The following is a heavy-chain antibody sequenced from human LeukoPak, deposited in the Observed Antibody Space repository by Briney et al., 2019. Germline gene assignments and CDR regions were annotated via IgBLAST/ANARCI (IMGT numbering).Heavy chain of an antibody. CDR2: IYYSGST. D-gene: IGHD3-16*01. Sequence: SETLSLTCTVSGGSISSYYGSWIRQPPGKGLEWIGYIYYSGSTNYNPSLKSRVTISVDTSKNQFSLKLSSVTAADTAVYYCARWGLGDFANFDYWGQGTLVTVSS. CDR3: ARWGLGDFANFDY. V-gene: IGHV4-59*01. CDR1: GGSISSYY. J-gene: IGHJ4*02.